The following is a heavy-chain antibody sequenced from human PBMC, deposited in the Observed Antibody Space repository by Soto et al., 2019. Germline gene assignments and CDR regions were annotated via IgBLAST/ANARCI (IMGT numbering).Heavy chain of an antibody. CDR1: GYTFTSSA. J-gene: IGHJ4*02. Sequence: DSVKVSCKASGYTFTSSAIHWVRQAPGQRLEWMGWINAGNGNTKYSQKFQDRVTITRDTSASTAYMELSSLRSEDTAVYYCAKERSSGWSLDYWGQGTLVTVSS. V-gene: IGHV1-3*01. CDR3: AKERSSGWSLDY. D-gene: IGHD6-19*01. CDR2: INAGNGNT.